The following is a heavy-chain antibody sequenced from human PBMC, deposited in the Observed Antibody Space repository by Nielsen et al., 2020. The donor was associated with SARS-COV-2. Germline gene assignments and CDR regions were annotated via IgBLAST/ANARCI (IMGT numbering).Heavy chain of an antibody. Sequence: ASVKVSCKASGYTFTSYYMHWVRQAPGQGLEWMGIINPSGGNTNYAQKLQGRVTMTTDTSTSTAYMELRSLRSGDTAVYYCASTTEGGSYASDYWGQGTLVTVSS. D-gene: IGHD1-26*01. J-gene: IGHJ4*02. V-gene: IGHV1-46*01. CDR2: INPSGGNT. CDR1: GYTFTSYY. CDR3: ASTTEGGSYASDY.